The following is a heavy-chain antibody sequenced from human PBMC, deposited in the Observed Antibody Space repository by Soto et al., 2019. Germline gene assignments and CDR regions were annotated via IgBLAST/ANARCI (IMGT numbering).Heavy chain of an antibody. CDR1: GFTFNNCA. J-gene: IGHJ4*02. V-gene: IGHV3-23*01. D-gene: IGHD4-17*01. Sequence: EVHLLESGGGLVQPGGSLRLSCAASGFTFNNCAMSWVRQAPGKGLEWVSAISGSGGSTYYADSVKGRFTISRDNSKNTVYLQMNSLRAEDTALYYCAKVESGLRQTFDYWGQGTLVTVSS. CDR2: ISGSGGST. CDR3: AKVESGLRQTFDY.